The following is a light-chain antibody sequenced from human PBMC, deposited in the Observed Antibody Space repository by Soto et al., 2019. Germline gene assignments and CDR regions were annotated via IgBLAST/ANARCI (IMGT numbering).Light chain of an antibody. V-gene: IGLV2-23*01. CDR2: EGS. CDR1: RSDIGNYNL. J-gene: IGLJ1*01. CDR3: CSYAGSSTYV. Sequence: QSALTQPASVSWSPGQSITISCTGTRSDIGNYNLVSWYQQRPGTAPNLLIYEGSKRPSGVSNRFSGSKSGTTASLTISGLQAEDEADYYCCSYAGSSTYVFGTRTKVTVL.